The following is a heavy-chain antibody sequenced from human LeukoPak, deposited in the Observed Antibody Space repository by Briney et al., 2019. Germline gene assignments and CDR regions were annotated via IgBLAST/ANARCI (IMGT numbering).Heavy chain of an antibody. CDR2: MYHSGSA. J-gene: IGHJ6*03. CDR3: ARVLPKFLNGDPPYYMDV. V-gene: IGHV4-59*08. CDR1: GGSIDSYF. D-gene: IGHD3-9*01. Sequence: SETLSLTCTVSGGSIDSYFWTWIRQPPGKGLEFIGNMYHSGSASYNASLKGRATISLESSRKQFSLKLTSVTAADTAVYFCARVLPKFLNGDPPYYMDVWGKGTTVTVSS.